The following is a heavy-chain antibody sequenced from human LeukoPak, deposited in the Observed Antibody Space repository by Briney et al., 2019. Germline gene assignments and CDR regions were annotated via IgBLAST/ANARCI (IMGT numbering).Heavy chain of an antibody. V-gene: IGHV4-59*12. J-gene: IGHJ3*02. CDR2: IYYSGTT. D-gene: IGHD3-16*01. CDR1: GDSISTYS. CDR3: ARGAFGDSDAFDI. Sequence: KASETLSLTCTVSGDSISTYSWSWIRQPPGKGLEWIGYIYYSGTTNYNPSLKSRVTISVDTSKNQFSLELSSVTAADTAVYYCARGAFGDSDAFDIWGQGTLVTVSS.